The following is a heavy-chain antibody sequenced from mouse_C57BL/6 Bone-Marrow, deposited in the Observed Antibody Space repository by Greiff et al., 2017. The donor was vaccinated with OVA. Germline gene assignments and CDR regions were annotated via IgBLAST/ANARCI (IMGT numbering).Heavy chain of an antibody. D-gene: IGHD2-12*01. Sequence: VKLQQSGPGLVAPSQSLSITCTVSGFSLTSYGVDWVRPPPGKGLEWLGAIWGGGSTNYNSALMSSLSISKDNSKSQVFLKMNSLQTDDTAMYYCAKLRRRFAYWGQGTLVTVSA. J-gene: IGHJ3*01. CDR3: AKLRRRFAY. CDR2: IWGGGST. CDR1: GFSLTSYG. V-gene: IGHV2-9*01.